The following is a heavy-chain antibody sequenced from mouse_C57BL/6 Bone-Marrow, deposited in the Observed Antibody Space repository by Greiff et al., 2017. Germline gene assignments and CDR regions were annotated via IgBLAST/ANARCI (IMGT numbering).Heavy chain of an antibody. Sequence: EVKLQESGAELVRPGSSVKMSCKTSGYTFTSYGINWVKQRPGQGLEWIGYIYIGNGYTEYNEKFKGKATLTSDTSSSTAYMQLSSLTSEDSAIYFCARGDYYDYDDTFDYWGQGTTLTVSA. V-gene: IGHV1-58*01. CDR3: ARGDYYDYDDTFDY. D-gene: IGHD2-4*01. J-gene: IGHJ2*01. CDR2: IYIGNGYT. CDR1: GYTFTSYG.